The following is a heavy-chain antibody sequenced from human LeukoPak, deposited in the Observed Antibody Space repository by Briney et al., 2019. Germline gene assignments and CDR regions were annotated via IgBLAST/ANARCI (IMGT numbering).Heavy chain of an antibody. Sequence: GESLKISCKGSGYIFTSYWIGWVRQMPGKGLEWMGIIYPGNSDTRYRPSFQGQVTISADKSITTAYLQWSSLKASDTAMYYCARLGTTSGDGMDVWGKGTTVTASS. D-gene: IGHD2-2*01. V-gene: IGHV5-51*01. CDR1: GYIFTSYW. CDR2: IYPGNSDT. CDR3: ARLGTTSGDGMDV. J-gene: IGHJ6*04.